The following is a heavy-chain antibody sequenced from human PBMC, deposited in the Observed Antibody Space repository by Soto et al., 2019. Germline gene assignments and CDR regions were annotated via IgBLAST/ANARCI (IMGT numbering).Heavy chain of an antibody. CDR2: INPYTGDT. J-gene: IGHJ3*02. D-gene: IGHD3-10*01. CDR1: GYTFTDYY. V-gene: IGHV1-2*04. Sequence: ASVKVSCKPSGYTFTDYYVHWVRQAPGEGLEWMGWINPYTGDTTYAQKFQGWVTMTRDTSISTVYMEMSRLKSDDTAVYYCARITPPMVRGEDAFDIWGQGTMVTVSS. CDR3: ARITPPMVRGEDAFDI.